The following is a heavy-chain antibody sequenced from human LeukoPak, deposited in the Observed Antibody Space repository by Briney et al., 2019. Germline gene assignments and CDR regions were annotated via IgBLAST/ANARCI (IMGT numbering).Heavy chain of an antibody. Sequence: GGSLRLSCAASGFTFSSYGMHWVRQAPGKGLEWVAVISYDGSNKYYEDSVKGRFTISRDNSKNTLYLQMNSLRAEDTAVYYCAAVEMATIGPFDYWGQGTLVTVSS. CDR2: ISYDGSNK. CDR1: GFTFSSYG. CDR3: AAVEMATIGPFDY. J-gene: IGHJ4*02. D-gene: IGHD5-24*01. V-gene: IGHV3-30*03.